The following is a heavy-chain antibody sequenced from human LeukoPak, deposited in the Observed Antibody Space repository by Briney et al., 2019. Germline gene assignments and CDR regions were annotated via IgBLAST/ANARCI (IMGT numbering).Heavy chain of an antibody. CDR2: IYTSGST. CDR1: GGSISSYY. CDR3: AGEAEPHPYYYDSGGSLDY. Sequence: PSETLSLTCTVSGGSISSYYWSWIRQPAGKGLEWIGRIYTSGSTNYNPSLKSRVTMSVDTSKNQFSLKLSSVTAADTAVYYCAGEAEPHPYYYDSGGSLDYWGQGTLVTVSS. J-gene: IGHJ4*02. V-gene: IGHV4-4*07. D-gene: IGHD3-22*01.